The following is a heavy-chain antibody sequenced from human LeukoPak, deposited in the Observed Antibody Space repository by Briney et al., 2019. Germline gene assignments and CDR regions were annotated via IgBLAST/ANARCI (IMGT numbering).Heavy chain of an antibody. D-gene: IGHD3-22*01. CDR1: GFTFSSYG. Sequence: GGSLRLSCAASGFTFSSYGMHWVRQAPGKGLEWVAVIWYDGSNKYYADSVKGRFTISRDNSKNTLYLQMNSLRAEDTAVYYCAKDFGSSGYYYYFDYWGQGTLVTVSS. V-gene: IGHV3-30*02. CDR2: IWYDGSNK. CDR3: AKDFGSSGYYYYFDY. J-gene: IGHJ4*02.